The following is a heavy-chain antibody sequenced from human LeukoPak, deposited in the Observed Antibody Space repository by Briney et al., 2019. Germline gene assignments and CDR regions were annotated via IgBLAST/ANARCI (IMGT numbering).Heavy chain of an antibody. CDR3: AKSSLPTNWFDP. CDR1: GFTFSSYA. Sequence: GGSLRLSCAASGFTFSSYAMHWVRQAPGKGLEWVAVISYDGSNKYYADSEKGRFTISRDNSKNTLYLQMNSLRAEDTAVYYCAKSSLPTNWFDPWGQGTLVTVSS. V-gene: IGHV3-30-3*01. J-gene: IGHJ5*02. CDR2: ISYDGSNK. D-gene: IGHD6-13*01.